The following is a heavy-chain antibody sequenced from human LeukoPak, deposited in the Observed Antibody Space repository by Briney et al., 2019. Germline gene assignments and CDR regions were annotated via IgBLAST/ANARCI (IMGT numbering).Heavy chain of an antibody. CDR2: IYHSGST. J-gene: IGHJ6*03. Sequence: SETLSLTCAVSGYSISSGYYWGWIRQPPGKGLEWIGSIYHSGSTYYNPSLKSRVTISVDTSKNQFSLKLSSVTAADTAVYYCARGVNCSGGSCYSHYMDVWGKGTTVTVSS. V-gene: IGHV4-38-2*01. CDR3: ARGVNCSGGSCYSHYMDV. D-gene: IGHD2-15*01. CDR1: GYSISSGYY.